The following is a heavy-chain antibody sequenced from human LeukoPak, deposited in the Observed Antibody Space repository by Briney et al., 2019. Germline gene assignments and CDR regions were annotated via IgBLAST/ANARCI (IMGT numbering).Heavy chain of an antibody. D-gene: IGHD2-15*01. V-gene: IGHV4-39*01. CDR3: ARHKRWSDWLDP. J-gene: IGHJ5*02. Sequence: SETLSRTCGVSGGSINNNDYCWAWIRQPPGEGLEWIGCILYSGITYYNPSIKSRITMSIDTSKNQFSVRLNSPTAADTAVYSCARHKRWSDWLDPWGLGVLVTVSS. CDR1: GGSINNNDYC. CDR2: ILYSGIT.